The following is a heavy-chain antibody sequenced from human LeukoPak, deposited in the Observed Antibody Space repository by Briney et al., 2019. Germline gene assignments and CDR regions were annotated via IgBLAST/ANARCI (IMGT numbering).Heavy chain of an antibody. CDR1: VGFTTYDY. CDR3: ARGGGNRHFDS. CDR2: IHTTGST. V-gene: IGHV4-4*07. Sequence: SETLSLTCSVSVGFTTYDYWNWIRQPAGKAPEWIGRIHTTGSTNYNPSLKSRLTMALDKSKKQFSLKVTSMTAADTALYYCARGGGNRHFDSWGQGILVTVSS. J-gene: IGHJ4*02. D-gene: IGHD2-15*01.